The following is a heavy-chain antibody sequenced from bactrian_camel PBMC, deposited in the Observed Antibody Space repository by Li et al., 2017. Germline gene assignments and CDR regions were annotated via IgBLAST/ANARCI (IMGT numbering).Heavy chain of an antibody. CDR1: GFSSANY. J-gene: IGHJ4*01. CDR3: AARGRTGLGYMELRY. CDR2: AYTSEGSA. Sequence: QLVESGGGLVQPGGSLRVSCTVSGFSSANYLTWVRLAPGKGLEWVCSAYTSEGSAYYADSVKGRFTISKDNAKNTLYLQMNSLKPEDTAVYYCAARGRTGLGYMELRYWGQGTQVTVS. V-gene: IGHV3S28*01. D-gene: IGHD1*01.